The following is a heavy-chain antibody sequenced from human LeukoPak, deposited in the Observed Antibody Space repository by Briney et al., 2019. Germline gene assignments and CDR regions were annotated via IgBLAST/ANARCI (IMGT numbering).Heavy chain of an antibody. CDR1: GGSFSGYY. Sequence: SETLSLTRAVYGGSFSGYYWSWIRQPPGKGLEWIGEINHSGSTNYNPSLKSRVTISVDTSKNQFSLKLSSVTAADTAVYYCARCSSTSSYYYYYYMDVWGKGTTVTVSS. CDR2: INHSGST. J-gene: IGHJ6*03. CDR3: ARCSSTSSYYYYYYMDV. V-gene: IGHV4-34*01. D-gene: IGHD2-2*01.